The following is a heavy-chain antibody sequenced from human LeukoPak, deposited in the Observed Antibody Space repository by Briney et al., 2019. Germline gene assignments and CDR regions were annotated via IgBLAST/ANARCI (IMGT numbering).Heavy chain of an antibody. Sequence: GGSLRLSCAASGFTFSSYAMSWVRQAPGKGLEWVSGISGSVSSTYYADSVKGRFTISRDNSKNTLYLQMNSLRVEDTAVYYCAKVPREGYCSGGSCYVFYLDYWGQGTLVTVSS. V-gene: IGHV3-23*01. CDR2: ISGSVSST. CDR1: GFTFSSYA. J-gene: IGHJ4*02. CDR3: AKVPREGYCSGGSCYVFYLDY. D-gene: IGHD2-15*01.